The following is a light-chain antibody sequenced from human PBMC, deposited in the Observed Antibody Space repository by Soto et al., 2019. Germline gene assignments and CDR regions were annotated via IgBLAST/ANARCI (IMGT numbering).Light chain of an antibody. CDR1: SGDVGYYNY. CDR3: CSYAGTPRSV. V-gene: IGLV2-11*01. CDR2: DVT. J-gene: IGLJ1*01. Sequence: QSALTQPRSVSGSPGQSVTISCTGTSGDVGYYNYVSWYQQHPGKAPKVMIYDVTERPSGVTDRFSGSKSGNTASLTISALQAEDEADYYCCSYAGTPRSVLGTGTKLTVL.